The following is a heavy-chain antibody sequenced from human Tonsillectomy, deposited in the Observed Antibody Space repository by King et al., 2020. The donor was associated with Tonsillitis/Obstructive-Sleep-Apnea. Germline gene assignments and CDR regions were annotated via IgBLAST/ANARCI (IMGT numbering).Heavy chain of an antibody. CDR3: ASPSRYCSGGSCYHDAFDI. CDR1: GFTVSSNY. J-gene: IGHJ3*02. Sequence: VQLVESGGGLIQPGGSLRLSCAASGFTVSSNYMSWVRQAPGKGLEWVSVIYSGGSTYYADSVKGLFTISRDNSKNTLYLQMNSLRAEDTAVYYCASPSRYCSGGSCYHDAFDIWGQGTMVTVSS. D-gene: IGHD2-15*01. V-gene: IGHV3-53*01. CDR2: IYSGGST.